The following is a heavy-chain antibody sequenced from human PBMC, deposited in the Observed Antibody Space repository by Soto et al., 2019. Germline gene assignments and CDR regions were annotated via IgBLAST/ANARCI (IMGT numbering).Heavy chain of an antibody. CDR3: ARGGSGSSDTYYYYGMDV. CDR2: IIPIFGTA. CDR1: GGTFSSYA. Sequence: SVKVSCKASGGTFSSYAISWVRQAPGQGLEWMGGIIPIFGTANYAQKFQGRVTITADESTSTAYMELSSLRSGDTAVYYCARGGSGSSDTYYYYGMDVWGQGTTVTVSS. D-gene: IGHD3-10*01. V-gene: IGHV1-69*13. J-gene: IGHJ6*02.